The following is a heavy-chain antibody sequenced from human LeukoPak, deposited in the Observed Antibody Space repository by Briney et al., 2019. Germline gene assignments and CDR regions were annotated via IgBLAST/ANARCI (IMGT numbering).Heavy chain of an antibody. CDR3: AKAGAYYDILTGYYKLDY. Sequence: GGSLRLSCAASGFTFSSYGMHWVRQAPGKGLEWVAFIRYDGSNKYYADSVKGRFTISRDNSKNTLYLQMNSLRAEDTAVYYCAKAGAYYDILTGYYKLDYWGQGTLVTVSS. J-gene: IGHJ4*02. CDR1: GFTFSSYG. D-gene: IGHD3-9*01. CDR2: IRYDGSNK. V-gene: IGHV3-30*02.